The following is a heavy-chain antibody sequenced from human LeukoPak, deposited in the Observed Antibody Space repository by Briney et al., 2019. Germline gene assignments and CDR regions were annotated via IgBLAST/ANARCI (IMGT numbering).Heavy chain of an antibody. CDR3: ARDGITIFGVVIIKDYFDY. Sequence: GGSLRLSCAASGFTFSSYWMSWVRQAPGKGLEWVAFIRYDGSNKYYADSVKGRFTISRDNSKNTLYLQMNSLRAEDTAVYYCARDGITIFGVVIIKDYFDYWGQGTLVTVSS. CDR1: GFTFSSYW. CDR2: IRYDGSNK. J-gene: IGHJ4*02. D-gene: IGHD3-3*01. V-gene: IGHV3-30*02.